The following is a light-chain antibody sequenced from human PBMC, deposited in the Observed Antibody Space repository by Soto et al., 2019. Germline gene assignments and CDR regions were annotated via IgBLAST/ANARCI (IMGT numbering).Light chain of an antibody. V-gene: IGLV3-21*02. Sequence: SYELTQSTSVSVAPGQTVSITCGGSSIGSKSVHWYQQKPGQAPVLVVYDDSDRRSGIPERFSGSNSGNTATLTITRVEAGDEADYHCQVWDTRSEHYVFGAGTKLTVL. CDR2: DDS. CDR1: SIGSKS. CDR3: QVWDTRSEHYV. J-gene: IGLJ1*01.